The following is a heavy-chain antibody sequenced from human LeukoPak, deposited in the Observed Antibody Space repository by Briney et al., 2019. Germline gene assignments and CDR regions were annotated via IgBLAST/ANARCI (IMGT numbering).Heavy chain of an antibody. CDR2: INAVNGDT. CDR3: ARSGSYDF. CDR1: GYTFTSYA. J-gene: IGHJ4*02. D-gene: IGHD1-26*01. V-gene: IGHV1-3*01. Sequence: ASVKVSCKASGYTFTSYAMHWVRQAPGQRLEWMGWINAVNGDTKYSQEFQGRVTITRDTSASTAHMELSSLRSEDTAVYYCARSGSYDFWGQGTLVTVSS.